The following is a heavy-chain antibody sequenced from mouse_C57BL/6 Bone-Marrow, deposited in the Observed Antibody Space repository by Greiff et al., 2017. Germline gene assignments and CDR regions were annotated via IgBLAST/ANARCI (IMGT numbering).Heavy chain of an antibody. D-gene: IGHD2-5*01. CDR2: IYPSDSAT. CDR3: ARTAYYSNYSWFAY. CDR1: GYTFTSYW. V-gene: IGHV1-61*01. J-gene: IGHJ3*01. Sequence: QVQLQQPGAELVRPGSSVTLSCKASGYTFTSYWMDWVKQRPGQGLEWIGNIYPSDSATHYNQKFKDKATLTVDKSSSTALMQLGSLTSEDSAVYYCARTAYYSNYSWFAYWGQGSLVTVS.